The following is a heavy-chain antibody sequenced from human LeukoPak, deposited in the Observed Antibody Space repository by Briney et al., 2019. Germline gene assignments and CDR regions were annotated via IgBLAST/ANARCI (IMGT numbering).Heavy chain of an antibody. D-gene: IGHD1-26*01. J-gene: IGHJ4*02. Sequence: SETLSLTCTVSGGSVSSGSYYWSWIRQPPGKGLEWIGYIYYSGSTNYNPFLKSRVTISVDTSKNQFSLKLSSVTAADTAVYYCAAEVGDYVDYWGQGTLVTVSS. CDR2: IYYSGST. V-gene: IGHV4-61*01. CDR3: AAEVGDYVDY. CDR1: GGSVSSGSYY.